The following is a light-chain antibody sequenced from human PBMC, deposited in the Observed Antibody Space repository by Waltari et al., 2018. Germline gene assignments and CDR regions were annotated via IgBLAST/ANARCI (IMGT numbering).Light chain of an antibody. CDR1: QSVLYSSNNKNY. CDR3: QQYYSTFLT. V-gene: IGKV4-1*01. J-gene: IGKJ4*01. Sequence: DIVMTQSPDSLAVSLGERATINCKSSQSVLYSSNNKNYLAWYQQKPGQPPKLLIYWASTRESGVPDRFSVSGSGTDFTLTISSLQAEDVAVYYCQQYYSTFLTFGGGTKVEIK. CDR2: WAS.